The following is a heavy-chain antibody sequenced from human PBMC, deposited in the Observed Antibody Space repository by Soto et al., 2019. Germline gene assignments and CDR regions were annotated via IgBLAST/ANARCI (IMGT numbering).Heavy chain of an antibody. V-gene: IGHV1-46*01. D-gene: IGHD3-10*01. CDR2: INPGGGST. J-gene: IGHJ6*02. CDR3: ARGSGSWESYYYYGLGV. Sequence: ASVKVSCKASGYTFTSYYIHWVRQAPGQGLEWMGIINPGGGSTSYAQNLQGRVTVTRDTSTSIVYMELRSLRPEDTAVYYCARGSGSWESYYYYGLGVWGPGTTVTVSS. CDR1: GYTFTSYY.